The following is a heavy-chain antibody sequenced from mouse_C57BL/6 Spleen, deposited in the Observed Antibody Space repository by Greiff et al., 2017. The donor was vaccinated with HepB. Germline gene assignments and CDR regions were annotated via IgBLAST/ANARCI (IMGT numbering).Heavy chain of an antibody. CDR2: ISDGGSYT. Sequence: EVKLMESGGGLVKPGGSLKLSCAASGFTFSSYAMSWVRQTPEKRLEWVATISDGGSYTYYPDNVKGRFTISRDNAKNNLYLQMSHLKSEDTAMYYCARGALSTMITTNFDYWCQGTTLTVSS. CDR1: GFTFSSYA. CDR3: ARGALSTMITTNFDY. D-gene: IGHD2-4*01. V-gene: IGHV5-4*03. J-gene: IGHJ2*01.